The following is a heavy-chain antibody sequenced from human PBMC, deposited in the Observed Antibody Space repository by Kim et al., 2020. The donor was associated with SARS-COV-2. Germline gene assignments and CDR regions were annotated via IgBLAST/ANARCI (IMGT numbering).Heavy chain of an antibody. CDR3: ARGGIAVAGTPFDY. D-gene: IGHD6-19*01. Sequence: AQKFQGRVTITADESTSTAYMELSSLRSEDTAVYYCARGGIAVAGTPFDYWGQGTLVTVSS. V-gene: IGHV1-69*01. J-gene: IGHJ4*02.